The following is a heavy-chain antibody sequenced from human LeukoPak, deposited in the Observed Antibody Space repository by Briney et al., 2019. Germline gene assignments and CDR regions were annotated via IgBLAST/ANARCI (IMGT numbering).Heavy chain of an antibody. V-gene: IGHV3-23*01. CDR3: AKPSYYDSSGCFDC. CDR1: GFTFGSYA. Sequence: PGGSLRLSCVASGFTFGSYAMSWVRQAPGKGLEWVSAIRGSGSSTYYADSVKGRFTISRDNSKNTLYLQMNSLRAEDTAVYYCAKPSYYDSSGCFDCWGQGTLVTVSS. CDR2: IRGSGSST. D-gene: IGHD3-22*01. J-gene: IGHJ4*02.